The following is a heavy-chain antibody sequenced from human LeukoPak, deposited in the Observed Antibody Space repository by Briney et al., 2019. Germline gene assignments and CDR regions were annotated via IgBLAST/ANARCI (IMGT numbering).Heavy chain of an antibody. J-gene: IGHJ6*02. CDR3: ARDLRYFDWPTRRYYYYGMDV. CDR1: GFTFSSYW. CDR2: IKQDGSEK. D-gene: IGHD3-9*01. Sequence: GGSLRLSCAASGFTFSSYWMSWVRQASGKGLEWVANIKQDGSEKYYVDSVKGRFTISRDNAKNSLYLQMNSLRAEDTAVYYCARDLRYFDWPTRRYYYYGMDVWGQGTTVTVSS. V-gene: IGHV3-7*01.